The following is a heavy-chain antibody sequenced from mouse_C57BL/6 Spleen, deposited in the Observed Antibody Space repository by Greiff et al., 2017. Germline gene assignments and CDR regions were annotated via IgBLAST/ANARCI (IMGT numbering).Heavy chain of an antibody. V-gene: IGHV1-61*01. CDR3: AREGGFTARYFDV. CDR2: IYPSDSET. Sequence: QVQLQQPGAELVRPGSSVKLSCKASGYTFTSYWMDWVKQRPGQGLEWIGNIYPSDSETHYNQKFKDKATLTVDKSSSTAYMQLSSLTSEDSAVYYCAREGGFTARYFDVWGTGTTVTVSS. CDR1: GYTFTSYW. J-gene: IGHJ1*03. D-gene: IGHD1-2*01.